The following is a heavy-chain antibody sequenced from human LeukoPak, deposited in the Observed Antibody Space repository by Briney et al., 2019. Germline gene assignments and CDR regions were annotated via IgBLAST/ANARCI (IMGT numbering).Heavy chain of an antibody. J-gene: IGHJ5*02. CDR1: GFTFSSYA. Sequence: GGSLRLSCAASGFTFSSYAMSWVRQAPGKGLEWVAMTSHDGSAEYYGDSVRGRFTISRDNSKNTLYLQMNSLRPEDTAVYHCAKDLYGSGWYNYFDPWGQGALVTVSS. CDR2: TSHDGSAE. D-gene: IGHD6-19*01. V-gene: IGHV3-30*18. CDR3: AKDLYGSGWYNYFDP.